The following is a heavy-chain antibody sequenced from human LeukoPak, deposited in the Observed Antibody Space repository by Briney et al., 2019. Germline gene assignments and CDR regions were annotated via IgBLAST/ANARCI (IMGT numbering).Heavy chain of an antibody. V-gene: IGHV3-48*03. D-gene: IGHD5-18*01. CDR2: ISSSGRNI. CDR3: ARDLVQLWSKDY. J-gene: IGHJ4*02. Sequence: PGGSLRLSCAASGFTFSNYEFNWVRRAPGKGLEWVSYISSSGRNIYYADSVNGRFTISRDNAKNSLYLQMNSLRAEDTAVYYCARDLVQLWSKDYWGQGTLVTVSS. CDR1: GFTFSNYE.